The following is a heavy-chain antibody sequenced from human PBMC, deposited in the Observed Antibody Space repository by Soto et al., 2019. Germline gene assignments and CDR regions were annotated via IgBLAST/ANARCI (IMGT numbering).Heavy chain of an antibody. D-gene: IGHD1-26*01. CDR1: GDSISDYY. J-gene: IGHJ4*02. Sequence: SETLPLTCTVSGDSISDYYWSWIRQPPGKGLEWIGYIYYSGSTNYNPSLKSRVTISVDTSKNQFSLNLNSVTAADTAVYYCASFGIVGATAPAYYFDYWGQGTLVTVS. CDR2: IYYSGST. CDR3: ASFGIVGATAPAYYFDY. V-gene: IGHV4-59*01.